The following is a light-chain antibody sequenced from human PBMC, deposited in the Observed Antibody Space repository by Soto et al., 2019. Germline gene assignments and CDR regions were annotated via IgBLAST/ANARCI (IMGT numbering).Light chain of an antibody. CDR3: QQYNSWPGT. V-gene: IGKV3-15*01. Sequence: EIVLTQSPGSLSVSPGERATLSCRASQSVSSKLAWYQQKPGQAPRLLFYGASTGATGIPARFSGSGSETEFTLSISSLQSEDFAVYYCQQYNSWPGTFGQGTKVDIK. CDR2: GAS. J-gene: IGKJ1*01. CDR1: QSVSSK.